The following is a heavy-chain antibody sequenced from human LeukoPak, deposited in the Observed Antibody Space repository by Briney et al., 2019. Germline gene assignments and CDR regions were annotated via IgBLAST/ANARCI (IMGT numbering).Heavy chain of an antibody. V-gene: IGHV3-21*04. J-gene: IGHJ4*02. D-gene: IGHD3-10*01. CDR2: ISTSSSYI. CDR1: GFTFSSYT. Sequence: PGGSLRLSCAASGFTFSSYTMNWVRQAPGKGLEWVSSISTSSSYIYYADSVKGRFTISRDNSKNTLYLQMNSLRAEDTAVYYCAKGEGWFGEPMGYWGQGTLVTVSS. CDR3: AKGEGWFGEPMGY.